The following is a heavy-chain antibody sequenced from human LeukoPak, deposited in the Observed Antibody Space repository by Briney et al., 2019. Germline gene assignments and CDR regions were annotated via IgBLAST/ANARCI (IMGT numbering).Heavy chain of an antibody. V-gene: IGHV3-21*04. CDR2: ISSSSSYI. CDR3: ARADYDSSGYYPSSIGY. Sequence: GGSLRLSCAASGFTFSSYSMNWVRQAPGKGLEWVSSISSSSSYIYYADSVKGRFTISRDNAKNSLYLQMNSLRAEDTAVYYCARADYDSSGYYPSSIGYWGQGTLVTVSS. J-gene: IGHJ4*02. D-gene: IGHD3-22*01. CDR1: GFTFSSYS.